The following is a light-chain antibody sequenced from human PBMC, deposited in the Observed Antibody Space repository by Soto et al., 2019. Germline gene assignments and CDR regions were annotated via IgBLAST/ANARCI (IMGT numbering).Light chain of an antibody. CDR2: SAS. V-gene: IGKV1-5*03. Sequence: DIEMTQSPSILSASVGDRVTLTCRASQNIRSWLAWYQQKPGKAPELLIYSASGLESGVPSRFSGSGFGTEFTLTISSVQPDDFATYFCQEYNGNSGLTFGGGTKVEIK. J-gene: IGKJ4*01. CDR1: QNIRSW. CDR3: QEYNGNSGLT.